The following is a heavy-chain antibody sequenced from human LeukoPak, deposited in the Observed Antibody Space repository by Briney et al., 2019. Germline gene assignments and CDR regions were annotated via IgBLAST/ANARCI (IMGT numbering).Heavy chain of an antibody. CDR3: ARGVDYYGV. CDR1: GGSFSGYS. CDR2: INHSGGT. J-gene: IGHJ4*02. D-gene: IGHD3-10*01. V-gene: IGHV4-34*01. Sequence: SETLFLTCAVYGGSFSGYSWNWIRQPPVKGLEWIGEINHSGGTNYNPSLKSRVTISVDTSKKQFSLKLSSVTAADTAVYYCARGVDYYGVWGQGTLVTVSS.